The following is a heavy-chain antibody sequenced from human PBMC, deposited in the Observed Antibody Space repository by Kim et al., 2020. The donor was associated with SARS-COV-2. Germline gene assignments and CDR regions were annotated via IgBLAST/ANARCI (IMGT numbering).Heavy chain of an antibody. CDR2: INPSGGST. V-gene: IGHV1-46*01. CDR1: GYTFTSYY. J-gene: IGHJ4*02. D-gene: IGHD5-18*01. Sequence: ASVKVSCKASGYTFTSYYMHWVRQAPGQGLEWMGIINPSGGSTSYAQKFQGRVTMTRDTSTSTVYMELSSLRSEDTAVHYCARDFESGYFFDYWGQGTLVTVSA. CDR3: ARDFESGYFFDY.